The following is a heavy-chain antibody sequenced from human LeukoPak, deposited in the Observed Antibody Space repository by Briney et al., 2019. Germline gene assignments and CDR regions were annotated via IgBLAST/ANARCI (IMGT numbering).Heavy chain of an antibody. CDR2: IYYSGST. V-gene: IGHV4-59*01. Sequence: PSETLSLTCTVSGGSISSYYWSWIRQPPGKGLEWIGYIYYSGSTNYNPSLKSRVTISVDTSKNQFSLKLSSVTAADTAVYYCARPYSSGWYGFGFGYWGQGTLVTVSS. CDR1: GGSISSYY. CDR3: ARPYSSGWYGFGFGY. J-gene: IGHJ4*02. D-gene: IGHD6-19*01.